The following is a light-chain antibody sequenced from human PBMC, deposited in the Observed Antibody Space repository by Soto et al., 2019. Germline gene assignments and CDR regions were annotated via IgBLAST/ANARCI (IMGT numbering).Light chain of an antibody. V-gene: IGKV3-20*01. Sequence: DIVLSMSSVTLILCPGERATLSCRASQSVSSGYLAWYQQKPGQAPRLLIYGASSRATGIPDRFSGSGSGTDFTLTISRLAPEDFAMYYCHHYERAPWKYSQGTKGDI. J-gene: IGKJ1*01. CDR2: GAS. CDR3: HHYERAPWK. CDR1: QSVSSGY.